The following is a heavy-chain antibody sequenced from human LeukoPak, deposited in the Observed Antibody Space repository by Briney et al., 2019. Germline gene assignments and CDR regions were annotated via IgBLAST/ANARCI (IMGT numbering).Heavy chain of an antibody. CDR2: IIGSGAGSGGRT. D-gene: IGHD6-19*01. Sequence: GGSLRLSCAASGFTFSSYVMSWVRQAPGKGLEWVSVIIGSGAGSGGRTYYADSVKGRFTISRDNSKNTLYLQMNSLRAEDTAVYYCAARPSSGWYSYWGQGNLVTVSS. CDR1: GFTFSSYV. CDR3: AARPSSGWYSY. J-gene: IGHJ4*02. V-gene: IGHV3-23*01.